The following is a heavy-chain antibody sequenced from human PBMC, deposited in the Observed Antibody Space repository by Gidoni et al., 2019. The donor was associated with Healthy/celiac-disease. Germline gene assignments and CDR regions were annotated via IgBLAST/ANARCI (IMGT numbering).Heavy chain of an antibody. Sequence: QVQLQQWGAGLLKPSETLSLTCAVYAGSFSGYYWSWIRQPPGNGLEWSGEINHSGSTNYNPSLKSRVTISVDTSKNQFSLKLSSVTAADTAVYYCARARAYCGGDCYSEGPFDYWGQGTLVTVSS. J-gene: IGHJ4*02. CDR2: INHSGST. CDR1: AGSFSGYY. D-gene: IGHD2-21*01. V-gene: IGHV4-34*01. CDR3: ARARAYCGGDCYSEGPFDY.